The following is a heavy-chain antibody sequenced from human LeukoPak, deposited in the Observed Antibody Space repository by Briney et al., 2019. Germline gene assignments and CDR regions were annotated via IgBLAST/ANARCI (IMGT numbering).Heavy chain of an antibody. V-gene: IGHV3-30*02. CDR3: ARDWFHAIDY. J-gene: IGHJ4*02. CDR1: GFTFSSYG. CDR2: IRYDGSKK. Sequence: PGGSLRLSCAASGFTFSSYGMHWVRHAPGKGLEWVAFIRYDGSKKYYGDSVKGRFTISRDNSKNTLYLQMSSLRAEDTALYYCARDWFHAIDYWGQGTLVTVSS. D-gene: IGHD2/OR15-2a*01.